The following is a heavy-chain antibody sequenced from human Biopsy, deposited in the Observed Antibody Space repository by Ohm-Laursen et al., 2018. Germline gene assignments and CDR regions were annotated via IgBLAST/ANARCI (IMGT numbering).Heavy chain of an antibody. CDR2: IFYSGIT. V-gene: IGHV4-39*01. CDR1: GGSVSSNVAY. CDR3: ARGPPGVATIG. J-gene: IGHJ4*02. D-gene: IGHD5-24*01. Sequence: GTLSLTCAVSGGSVSSNVAYWAWIRQPPGKGLESIGSIFYSGITYYNPSLQSRVTMSVDTSKNQFSLNLTSVTAADTAVYYCARGPPGVATIGRGQGTLVTVSS.